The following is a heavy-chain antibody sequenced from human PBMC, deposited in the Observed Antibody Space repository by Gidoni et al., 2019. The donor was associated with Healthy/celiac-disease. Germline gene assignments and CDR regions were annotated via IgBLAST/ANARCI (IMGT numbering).Heavy chain of an antibody. CDR3: AREADCSSTSCYYYYYYGMDV. CDR1: GYTFTSYG. CDR2: ISAYNGNT. D-gene: IGHD2-2*01. J-gene: IGHJ6*02. V-gene: IGHV1-18*01. Sequence: QVQLVQSGAEVKKPGASVKVSCKASGYTFTSYGISWVRQAPGQGLEWMGWISAYNGNTNYAQKLQGRVTMTTDTSTSTAYMELRSLRSDDTAVYYCAREADCSSTSCYYYYYYGMDVWGQGTTVTVSS.